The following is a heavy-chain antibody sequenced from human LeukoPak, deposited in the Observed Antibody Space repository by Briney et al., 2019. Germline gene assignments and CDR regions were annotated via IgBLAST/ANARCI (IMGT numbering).Heavy chain of an antibody. J-gene: IGHJ5*02. CDR3: ASERLGYCSGGSCYSARWFDP. Sequence: SVKVSCKASGGTFSSYAISWVRQAPGQGLEWXXXXXXXXGTANYAQKFQGRVTITADESTSTAYMELSSLRSEDTAVYYCASERLGYCSGGSCYSARWFDPWGQGTLVTVSS. V-gene: IGHV1-69*01. CDR1: GGTFSSYA. CDR2: XXXXXGTA. D-gene: IGHD2-15*01.